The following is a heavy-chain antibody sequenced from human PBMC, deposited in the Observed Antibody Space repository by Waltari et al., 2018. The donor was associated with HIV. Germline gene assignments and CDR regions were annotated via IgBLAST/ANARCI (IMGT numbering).Heavy chain of an antibody. V-gene: IGHV4-39*01. D-gene: IGHD5-18*01. CDR3: ARRGYSYGSKFDY. CDR2: IYYSGST. CDR1: GGSISSSSYY. Sequence: QLQLQESGPGLVKPSETLSLTCTVSGGSISSSSYYWGWIRQPPGKGLEWIGSIYYSGSTYSNPSLKSRVTIAVDTSKTQFSLKLSSVTAADTAVYYCARRGYSYGSKFDYWGQGTLVTVSS. J-gene: IGHJ4*02.